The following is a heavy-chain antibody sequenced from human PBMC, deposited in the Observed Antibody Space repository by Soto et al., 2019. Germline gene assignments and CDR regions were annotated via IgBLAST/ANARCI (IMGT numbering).Heavy chain of an antibody. CDR3: ARHPYTIFGVAPDWYFDL. D-gene: IGHD3-3*01. J-gene: IGHJ2*01. CDR2: IYYSGST. V-gene: IGHV4-39*01. Sequence: SETLSLTCTVSGGSISSSSYYWGWIRQPPGKGLEWIGSIYYSGSTYYNPSLKSRVTISVDTSKNQFSLKLSSVTAADTAVYYCARHPYTIFGVAPDWYFDLWGRGTLVTVSS. CDR1: GGSISSSSYY.